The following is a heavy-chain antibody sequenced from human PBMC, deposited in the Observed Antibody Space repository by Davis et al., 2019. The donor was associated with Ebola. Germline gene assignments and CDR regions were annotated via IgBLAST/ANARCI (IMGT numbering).Heavy chain of an antibody. V-gene: IGHV1-8*03. Sequence: ASVNVSCMASVYTFTSYDINWARQATGQGLEWMGWMNPNSGNTGDAQKFQGRVTITRDRSMSTAYMELSSLRSEDTAMYYCASSQGIAARRNNYYYGMDVWGKGTTVTVSS. J-gene: IGHJ6*04. CDR1: VYTFTSYD. D-gene: IGHD6-6*01. CDR2: MNPNSGNT. CDR3: ASSQGIAARRNNYYYGMDV.